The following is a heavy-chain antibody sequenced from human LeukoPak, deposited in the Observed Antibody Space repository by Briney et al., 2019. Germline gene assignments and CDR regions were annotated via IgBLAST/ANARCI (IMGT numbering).Heavy chain of an antibody. Sequence: SQTLSLTCAISGDSVPSNSVTWNWIRQSPSRGLEWLGRTYYRSTWYNDYAVSVRGRITVNPDTSKDQFSLHLNSVTPEDTAVYYCARRLTQYDCFDPWGQGILVTVSS. CDR1: GDSVPSNSVT. CDR2: TYYRSTWYN. D-gene: IGHD2-2*01. J-gene: IGHJ5*02. CDR3: ARRLTQYDCFDP. V-gene: IGHV6-1*01.